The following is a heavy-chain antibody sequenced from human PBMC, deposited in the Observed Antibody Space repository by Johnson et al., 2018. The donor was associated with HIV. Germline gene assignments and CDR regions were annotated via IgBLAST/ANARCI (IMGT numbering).Heavy chain of an antibody. CDR2: ISSSGSTI. CDR1: GFTVSSNY. Sequence: QVQLVESGGGLIQPGGSLRLSCAASGFTVSSNYMSWVRQAPGKGLEWVSYISSSGSTIYYADSVKGRFTISRDNSKNTLYLQMNSLRPEDTAVYYCAKDQYRKLTTVAGIWGQGTMVTVSS. J-gene: IGHJ3*02. D-gene: IGHD4-17*01. CDR3: AKDQYRKLTTVAGI. V-gene: IGHV3-11*04.